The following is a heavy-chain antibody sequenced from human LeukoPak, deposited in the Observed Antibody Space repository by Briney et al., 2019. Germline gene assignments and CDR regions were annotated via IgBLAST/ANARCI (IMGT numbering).Heavy chain of an antibody. CDR1: GYTFTGYY. CDR3: ARSRGSHNYYFDH. V-gene: IGHV1-2*06. CDR2: INPNSGGT. J-gene: IGHJ4*02. D-gene: IGHD3-16*01. Sequence: ASVKVSCKASGYTFTGYYMHWVRQAPGQGLEWMGRINPNSGGTNYAQKFQGRVTMTRDTSISTAYMELSRLRSDDTAVYYCARSRGSHNYYFDHWGQGTLVTVSS.